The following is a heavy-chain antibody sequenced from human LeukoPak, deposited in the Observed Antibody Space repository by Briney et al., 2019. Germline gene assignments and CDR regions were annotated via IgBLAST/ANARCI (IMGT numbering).Heavy chain of an antibody. CDR2: ISYDGSNK. J-gene: IGHJ4*02. CDR3: AKGVEMATTTQLDY. D-gene: IGHD5-24*01. Sequence: GGTLRLSCAGSGFSFSNYGMHWVRQAPGKGLEWVAVISYDGSNKYYADSVKGRFTISRDNSKNTLYLQMNSLRAEDTAVYYCAKGVEMATTTQLDYWGQGTLVTVSS. CDR1: GFSFSNYG. V-gene: IGHV3-30*18.